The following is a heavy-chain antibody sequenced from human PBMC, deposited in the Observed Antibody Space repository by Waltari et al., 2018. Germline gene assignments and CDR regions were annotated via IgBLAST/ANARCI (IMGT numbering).Heavy chain of an antibody. CDR1: GGTFSSYA. J-gene: IGHJ4*02. Sequence: QVQLVQSGAEVKKPGSSVKVSCKASGGTFSSYAISWVRQAPGQGIEWMGGTIPNFGQENYVQNYQGRGTITADESTSTAYMELSSLISEETAVYYCASPRARYYYDSSGYYYFDYWGQGTLVTVSS. D-gene: IGHD3-22*01. CDR2: TIPNFGQE. V-gene: IGHV1-69*13. CDR3: ASPRARYYYDSSGYYYFDY.